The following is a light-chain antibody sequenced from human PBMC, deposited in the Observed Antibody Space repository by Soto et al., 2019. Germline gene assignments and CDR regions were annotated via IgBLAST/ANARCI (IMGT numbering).Light chain of an antibody. CDR1: SSDVGGYNY. V-gene: IGLV2-14*03. Sequence: SVLTQPASVSGSPGQSITIPCTGTSSDVGGYNYVSWYQHHPGKAPKLLIYDVSNRPSGISNRFSGSKSDNTASLTISGLQPEDEADYYCSSYTTSNTRQIVFGTGTKVTVL. CDR3: SSYTTSNTRQIV. CDR2: DVS. J-gene: IGLJ1*01.